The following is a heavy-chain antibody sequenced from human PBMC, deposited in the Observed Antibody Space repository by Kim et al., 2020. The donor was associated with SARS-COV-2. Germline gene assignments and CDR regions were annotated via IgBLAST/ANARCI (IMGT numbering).Heavy chain of an antibody. J-gene: IGHJ5*02. CDR2: ISYDGSNK. V-gene: IGHV3-30-3*01. CDR3: AREEARWELKRGWFDP. D-gene: IGHD1-26*01. CDR1: GFTFSSYA. Sequence: GGSLRLSCAASGFTFSSYAMHWVRQAPGKGLEWVAVISYDGSNKYYADSVKGRFTISRDNSKNTLYLQMNSLRAEDTAVYYCAREEARWELKRGWFDPWGQGTLVTVSS.